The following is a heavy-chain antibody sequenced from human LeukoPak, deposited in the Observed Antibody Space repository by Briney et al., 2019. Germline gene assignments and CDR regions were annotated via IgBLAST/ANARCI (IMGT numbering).Heavy chain of an antibody. V-gene: IGHV3-48*01. CDR1: GFTFGSYS. Sequence: PGGSLRLSCAASGFTFGSYSMNWVRQAPGKGLEWVSYISSSSSTIYYADSVKGRFTISRDNAKNSLYLQMNSLRAEDTAVYYCARGLVGATGWFDPWGQGTLVTVSS. J-gene: IGHJ5*02. CDR3: ARGLVGATGWFDP. CDR2: ISSSSSTI. D-gene: IGHD1-26*01.